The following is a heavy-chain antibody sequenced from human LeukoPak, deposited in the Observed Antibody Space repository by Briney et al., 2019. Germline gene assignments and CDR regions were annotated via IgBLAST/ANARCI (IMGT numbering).Heavy chain of an antibody. V-gene: IGHV4-31*03. CDR2: IYYSGST. Sequence: SQTLSLTCTVSGGSISSGGYYWSWIRQHPGKGLEWIGYIYYSGSTYYNPPLKSRVTISVDTSKNQFSLKLSSVTAADTAVYYCARKTRLSSGHDAFDIWGQGTMVTVSS. CDR1: GGSISSGGYY. CDR3: ARKTRLSSGHDAFDI. D-gene: IGHD3-22*01. J-gene: IGHJ3*02.